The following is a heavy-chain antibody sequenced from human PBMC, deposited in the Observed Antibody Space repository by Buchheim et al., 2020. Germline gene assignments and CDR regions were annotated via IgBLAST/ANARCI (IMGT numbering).Heavy chain of an antibody. CDR2: INPSGGST. Sequence: QVQLVQSGAEVKKPGASVKVSCRASGYTFTSYYMHWVRQAPGQGLEWMGIINPSGGSTSYAQKFQGRVTMTRDTSTSTVYMELSSLRSEDTAVYYCARDNGDYGSYYYGMDVWGQGTT. CDR3: ARDNGDYGSYYYGMDV. D-gene: IGHD4-17*01. V-gene: IGHV1-46*01. CDR1: GYTFTSYY. J-gene: IGHJ6*02.